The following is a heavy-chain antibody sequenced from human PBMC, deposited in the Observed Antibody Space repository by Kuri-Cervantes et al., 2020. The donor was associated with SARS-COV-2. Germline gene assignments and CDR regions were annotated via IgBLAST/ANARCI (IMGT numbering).Heavy chain of an antibody. D-gene: IGHD1-26*01. J-gene: IGHJ5*02. V-gene: IGHV2-5*01. CDR2: IYWNDDK. Sequence: SGPTLVKPPQTLTLTCTFSGFSLSTSGVGVGWIRQPPGKALEWLALIYWNDDKRYSPSLKSRLTITKDTSKNQVVLTMTNMDPVDTATYYCARILIDRGSYRKNWFDPWGQGTLVTVSS. CDR1: GFSLSTSGVG. CDR3: ARILIDRGSYRKNWFDP.